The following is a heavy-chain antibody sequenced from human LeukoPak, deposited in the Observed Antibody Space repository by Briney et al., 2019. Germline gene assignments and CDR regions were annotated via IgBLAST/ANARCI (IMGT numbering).Heavy chain of an antibody. V-gene: IGHV4-34*01. CDR1: GGSFSGYY. J-gene: IGHJ6*02. CDR2: INHSGST. CDR3: ASRYDFWSGYYIPPYYYYGMDV. D-gene: IGHD3-3*01. Sequence: PSETLSLTCAVYGGSFSGYYWSWIRQPPGKGLEWIGEINHSGSTNYNPSLKSRVTISVDTSKNQLSLKLSSVTAADTAVYYCASRYDFWSGYYIPPYYYYGMDVWGQGTTVTVSS.